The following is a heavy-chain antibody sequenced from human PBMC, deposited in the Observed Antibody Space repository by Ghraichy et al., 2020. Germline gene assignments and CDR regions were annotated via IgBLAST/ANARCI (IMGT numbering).Heavy chain of an antibody. D-gene: IGHD3-16*01. CDR3: VTGESSTSWGYFDY. J-gene: IGHJ4*02. V-gene: IGHV3-74*01. CDR2: IDTDGSST. CDR1: TFTFSSHW. Sequence: GGSLRLSCAVSTFTFSSHWMHWVRQATGKGLVWVSRIDTDGSSTTYADSVKGRFTISRDNAKNTLHLQMSSLRAEDTAVYYCVTGESSTSWGYFDYWGQGAQVTVSA.